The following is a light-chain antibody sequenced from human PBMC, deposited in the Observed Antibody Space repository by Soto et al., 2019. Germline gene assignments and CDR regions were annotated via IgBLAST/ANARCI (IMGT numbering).Light chain of an antibody. Sequence: EIVLTQSPGTLSLSPGERTTLSCRASQSISSSYLAWYQQKPGQAPRLLVYGASSRATGIPDRFSGSGSGTDFTLTISRLEPEDFALYYCQPYSSTFSTLGQGPKVDIK. V-gene: IGKV3-20*01. CDR2: GAS. CDR3: QPYSSTFST. J-gene: IGKJ1*01. CDR1: QSISSSY.